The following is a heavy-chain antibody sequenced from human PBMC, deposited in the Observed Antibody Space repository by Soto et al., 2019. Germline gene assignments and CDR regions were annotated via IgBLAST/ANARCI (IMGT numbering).Heavy chain of an antibody. Sequence: GGSLRLSCAASGFTFSSYWMSWVRQAPGKGLEWVANIKQEGSEKYYVDTVKGRFTISRDNAKNSLYLQMNSLRAEDMAVYYCARDYIKYDFWSGRRGYFDYWGQGTLVTVSS. CDR1: GFTFSSYW. D-gene: IGHD3-3*01. V-gene: IGHV3-7*01. CDR2: IKQEGSEK. CDR3: ARDYIKYDFWSGRRGYFDY. J-gene: IGHJ4*02.